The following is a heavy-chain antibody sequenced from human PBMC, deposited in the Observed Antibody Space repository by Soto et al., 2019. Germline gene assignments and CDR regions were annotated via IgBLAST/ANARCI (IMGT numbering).Heavy chain of an antibody. J-gene: IGHJ4*02. V-gene: IGHV4-4*02. CDR3: ARGGDWKFDY. CDR2: IHHSGRT. D-gene: IGHD2-21*02. Sequence: QVQLQESGPGLVKPSGTLSLTCAVSGDSISSDKWWSWVRQPPGKGLEWIGEIHHSGRTNCNPSLKSRVTISVEKSKNQFSLELSSMTAADTAVYYCARGGDWKFDYWGQGSLVTVSS. CDR1: GDSISSDKW.